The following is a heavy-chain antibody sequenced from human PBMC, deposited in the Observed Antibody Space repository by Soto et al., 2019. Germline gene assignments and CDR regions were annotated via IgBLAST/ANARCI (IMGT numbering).Heavy chain of an antibody. J-gene: IGHJ4*02. CDR2: MNPNSCNT. Sequence: ASVKVSCKASGYTFTSYDINWVRQATGQGLEWMGWMNPNSCNTGYAQKFQGRVTMTRNTSISTAYMELSSLRSEDTAVYYCARGRPGYCSSTSCYGGLYYFDYWGQGTLVTVSS. V-gene: IGHV1-8*01. CDR3: ARGRPGYCSSTSCYGGLYYFDY. CDR1: GYTFTSYD. D-gene: IGHD2-2*03.